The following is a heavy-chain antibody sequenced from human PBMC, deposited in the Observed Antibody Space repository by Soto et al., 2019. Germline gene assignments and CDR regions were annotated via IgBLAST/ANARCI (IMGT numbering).Heavy chain of an antibody. CDR1: GYTFTSYA. D-gene: IGHD6-19*01. Sequence: QVQLVQSGAEVKKPGASVKVSCKASGYTFTSYAMHWVRQAPGQRLEWMGWINAGNGNTKYSQKFQGRVTITRDTSASTAYMELSSLRSEDTAVYYCAREQSWWLALGYWGQGTLVTVSS. CDR3: AREQSWWLALGY. J-gene: IGHJ4*02. CDR2: INAGNGNT. V-gene: IGHV1-3*01.